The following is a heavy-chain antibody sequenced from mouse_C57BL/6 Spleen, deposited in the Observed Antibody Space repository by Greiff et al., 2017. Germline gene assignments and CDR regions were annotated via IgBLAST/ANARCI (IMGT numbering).Heavy chain of an antibody. J-gene: IGHJ4*01. D-gene: IGHD1-1*01. V-gene: IGHV3-6*01. CDR3: ARGSGYYYGSSPYAMDY. CDR2: ISYDGSN. Sequence: ESGPGLVKPSQSLSLTCSVTGYSITSGYYWNWIRQFPGNKLEWMGYISYDGSNNYNPSLKNRISISRDTSKNQLFLKLNSVTTEDTATYYCARGSGYYYGSSPYAMDYWGQGTSVTVSS. CDR1: GYSITSGYY.